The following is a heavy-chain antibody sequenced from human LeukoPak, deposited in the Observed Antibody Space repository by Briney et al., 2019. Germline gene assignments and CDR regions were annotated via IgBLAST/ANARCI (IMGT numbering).Heavy chain of an antibody. J-gene: IGHJ4*02. V-gene: IGHV4-59*08. CDR2: IYYSGST. CDR3: ASQSHDYGDYRIDY. D-gene: IGHD4-17*01. Sequence: TSETLSLTCTVSGGSISSYYWSWIRQPPGKGLEWIGYIYYSGSTNYNPSLKSRVTISVDTSKNQFSLKLSSVTAADTAVYYCASQSHDYGDYRIDYWGQGTLVTVSS. CDR1: GGSISSYY.